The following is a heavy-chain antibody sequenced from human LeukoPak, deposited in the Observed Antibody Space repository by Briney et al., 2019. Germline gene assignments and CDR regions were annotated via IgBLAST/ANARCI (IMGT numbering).Heavy chain of an antibody. CDR2: ISNDGGGT. J-gene: IGHJ5*02. V-gene: IGHV3-23*01. CDR3: AKGSSGYFADL. CDR1: GFTFNNYG. D-gene: IGHD3-22*01. Sequence: GGSLRLSCAASGFTFNNYGLIWVRQAPGKGLEWVAAISNDGGGTMYAAFVEGRFTISRDNSKNTLFLQMNSLRAEDTALYYCAKGSSGYFADLWGQGALVTVSS.